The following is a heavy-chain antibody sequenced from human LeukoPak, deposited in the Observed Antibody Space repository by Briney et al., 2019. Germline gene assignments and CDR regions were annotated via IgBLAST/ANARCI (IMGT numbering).Heavy chain of an antibody. Sequence: ASVKVSCKASGCTFTSYGISWVRQAPGQGLEWMGWISAYNGNTNYAQKLQGRVTMTTDTSTSTAYMELRSLRSDDTAVYYCAGTVAAAGTYNWFDPWGQGTLVTVSS. V-gene: IGHV1-18*01. CDR1: GCTFTSYG. CDR3: AGTVAAAGTYNWFDP. D-gene: IGHD6-13*01. CDR2: ISAYNGNT. J-gene: IGHJ5*02.